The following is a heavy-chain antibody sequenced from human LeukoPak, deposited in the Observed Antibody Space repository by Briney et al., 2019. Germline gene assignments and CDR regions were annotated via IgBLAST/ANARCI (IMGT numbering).Heavy chain of an antibody. J-gene: IGHJ6*03. CDR1: GGTFSSYA. Sequence: ASVKVSCKASGGTFSSYAISWVRQAPGQGLEWMGGIVPIFGIANYARKFQGRVTITTDESTSTAYMELSSLRSEDTAVYYCARDRGGSLNYYYYYYYMDVWGKGTTVTVSS. D-gene: IGHD1-26*01. CDR2: IVPIFGIA. V-gene: IGHV1-69*05. CDR3: ARDRGGSLNYYYYYYYMDV.